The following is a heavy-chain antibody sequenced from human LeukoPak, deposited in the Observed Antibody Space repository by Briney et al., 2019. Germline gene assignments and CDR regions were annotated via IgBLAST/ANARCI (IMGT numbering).Heavy chain of an antibody. CDR2: IWYDGSNK. V-gene: IGHV3-33*01. D-gene: IGHD3-10*01. CDR3: ARDGLYYGSGSYYHILDP. Sequence: GRSLRLSCAASGFTFSSYGMHWVRQAPGKGLEWVAVIWYDGSNKYYADSVKGRFTISRDNSKNMLYLQMNSLRAEDTAVYYCARDGLYYGSGSYYHILDPWGQGTLVTVSS. CDR1: GFTFSSYG. J-gene: IGHJ5*02.